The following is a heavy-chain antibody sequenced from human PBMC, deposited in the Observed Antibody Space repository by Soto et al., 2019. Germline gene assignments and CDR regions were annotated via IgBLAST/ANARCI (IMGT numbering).Heavy chain of an antibody. V-gene: IGHV4-39*01. J-gene: IGHJ6*02. CDR1: GASICSSTYY. D-gene: IGHD4-4*01. Sequence: SEPPSLTCTVSGASICSSTYYWAGIRQPPGRGLEWIGSIYYSRNSGSTYYNPSLKSRVTISGDTSKNQFSLKLSSVTAADTAVYYCARTRTVAYSYGMDVWGQGTTVT. CDR3: ARTRTVAYSYGMDV. CDR2: IYYSRNSGST.